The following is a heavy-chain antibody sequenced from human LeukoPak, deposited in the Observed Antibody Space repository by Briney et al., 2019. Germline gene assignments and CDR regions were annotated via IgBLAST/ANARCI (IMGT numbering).Heavy chain of an antibody. Sequence: SETLSLTCAVYGGSFSGYYWSWIRQPPGKGLEWIGEINHSGSTNYNPSLKSRVTISVDTSKNQFSLKLSSVTAADTAVYYCARDSSGYSSSWYFDLWGRGTLVTVSS. J-gene: IGHJ2*01. D-gene: IGHD4-11*01. V-gene: IGHV4-34*01. CDR1: GGSFSGYY. CDR3: ARDSSGYSSSWYFDL. CDR2: INHSGST.